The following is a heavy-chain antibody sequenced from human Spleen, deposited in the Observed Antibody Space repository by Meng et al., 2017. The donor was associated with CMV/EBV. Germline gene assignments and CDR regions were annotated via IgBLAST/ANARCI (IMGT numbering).Heavy chain of an antibody. CDR1: YW. J-gene: IGHJ4*02. V-gene: IGHV3-7*01. Sequence: YWMGWVRQAPGKGLEWVANIKQDGSEKYYVDSVKGRFNISRDNAKNSLYLQMNSLRAEDTAVYYCASLHYYYDSSGYYYNPHTSYFDYWGQGTLVTVSS. CDR2: IKQDGSEK. CDR3: ASLHYYYDSSGYYYNPHTSYFDY. D-gene: IGHD3-22*01.